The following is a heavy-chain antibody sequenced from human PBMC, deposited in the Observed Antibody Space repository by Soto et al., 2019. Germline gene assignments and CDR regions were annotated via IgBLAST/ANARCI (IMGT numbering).Heavy chain of an antibody. D-gene: IGHD3-10*01. CDR1: SGSISSSHW. CDR2: IYHSGST. CDR3: ARGLKLWFGDFAFDI. Sequence: QEQLQESGPGLVKPSGTLSLTCAVSSGSISSSHWWCWVRQPPGKGLEWIGEIYHSGSTNYNPSLKRRVTISVDKSKNQFSLKLSSVTAAYTAVYYCARGLKLWFGDFAFDIWGQGTMVTVSS. J-gene: IGHJ3*02. V-gene: IGHV4-4*02.